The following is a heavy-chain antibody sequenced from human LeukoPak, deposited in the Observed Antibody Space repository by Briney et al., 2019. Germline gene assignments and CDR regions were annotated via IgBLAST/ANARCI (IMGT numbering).Heavy chain of an antibody. V-gene: IGHV4-34*01. CDR1: GTSFSSYY. CDR3: ARMTTGHDF. CDR2: VNHSGYT. Sequence: SSETQSLTCAVSGTSFSSYYWSWIRQPPGKGLEWIGEVNHSGYTNDNPSLKSRVTISVDTSKNQFSLRLRSVTAADTGVYFCARMTTGHDFLGQGTLVTVSS. J-gene: IGHJ4*02. D-gene: IGHD4-17*01.